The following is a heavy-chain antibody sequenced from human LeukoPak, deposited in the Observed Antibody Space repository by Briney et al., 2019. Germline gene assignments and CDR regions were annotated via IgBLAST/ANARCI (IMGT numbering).Heavy chain of an antibody. CDR2: VYYSGSS. Sequence: SETLSLTCAVSGGSISSNYDQWVWVRQPPGKGLEWIGSVYYSGSSYNSPSLKSRVTISFDTSKNQFSLKLTSVTAADAAMYYCARHERHCSSTSCSVAIDPWGQGTLVTVSS. D-gene: IGHD2-2*01. V-gene: IGHV4-39*01. CDR1: GGSISSNYDQ. CDR3: ARHERHCSSTSCSVAIDP. J-gene: IGHJ5*02.